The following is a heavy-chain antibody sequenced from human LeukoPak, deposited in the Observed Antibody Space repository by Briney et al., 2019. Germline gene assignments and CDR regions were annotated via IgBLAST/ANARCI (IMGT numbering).Heavy chain of an antibody. D-gene: IGHD2-21*01. Sequence: GGSLRLSCAASGFPFNNYWMHWVRQAPGKGLEWVSAISDNGGSIFYADSVKGRFTISRDNSKNSLYLQMNSLRADDTAVYYCVKIAPDLPWGQGTLVTVSS. CDR3: VKIAPDLP. CDR1: GFPFNNYW. J-gene: IGHJ5*02. CDR2: ISDNGGSI. V-gene: IGHV3-23*01.